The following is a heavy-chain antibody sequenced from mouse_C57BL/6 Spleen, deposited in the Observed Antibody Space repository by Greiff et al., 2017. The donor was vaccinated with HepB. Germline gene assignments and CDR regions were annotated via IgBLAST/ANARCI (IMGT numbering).Heavy chain of an antibody. D-gene: IGHD1-1*01. Sequence: EVQRVESGEGLVKPGGSLKLSCAASGFTFSSYAMSWVRQTPEKRLEWVAYISSGGDYIYYADTVKGRFTISRDNARNTLYLQMSSLKSEDTAMYYCTREGYYGSSHRYYFDYWGQGTTLTVSS. CDR2: ISSGGDYI. V-gene: IGHV5-9-1*02. CDR3: TREGYYGSSHRYYFDY. J-gene: IGHJ2*01. CDR1: GFTFSSYA.